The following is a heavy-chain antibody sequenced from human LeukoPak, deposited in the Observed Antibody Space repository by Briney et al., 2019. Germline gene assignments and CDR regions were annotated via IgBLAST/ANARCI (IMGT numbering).Heavy chain of an antibody. J-gene: IGHJ4*02. CDR2: MSGSGGST. V-gene: IGHV3-23*01. Sequence: GGSLRLSCAASGFTFSSYAMSWVRQAPGKGLEWVSVMSGSGGSTYYADSVKGRFTISRDNSKNTLYLQMNSLRAEDTAIYYCATYRQVLLPFESWGQGTLVTVSS. CDR1: GFTFSSYA. D-gene: IGHD2-8*02. CDR3: ATYRQVLLPFES.